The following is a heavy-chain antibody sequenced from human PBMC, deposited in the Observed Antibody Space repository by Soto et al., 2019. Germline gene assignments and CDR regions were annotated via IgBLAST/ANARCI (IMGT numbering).Heavy chain of an antibody. D-gene: IGHD3-3*01. J-gene: IGHJ5*02. Sequence: QLQLQESGPGLVKPSETLSLTCTVSGGSISSSSYYWGWIRQPPGKGLEWIGSIYYSGSTYYNPSRKSRVTISVDTSKNQFSLKLSSVTAADTAVYYCATVESPTWFDPWGQGTLVTVSS. CDR1: GGSISSSSYY. CDR3: ATVESPTWFDP. V-gene: IGHV4-39*01. CDR2: IYYSGST.